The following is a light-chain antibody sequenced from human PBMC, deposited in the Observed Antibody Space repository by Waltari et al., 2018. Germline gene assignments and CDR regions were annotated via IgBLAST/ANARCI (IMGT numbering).Light chain of an antibody. CDR3: QQSYRTPPLT. V-gene: IGKV1-39*01. CDR2: ATS. CDR1: QSISGD. Sequence: DIQMTQSPSSLSASVGDRVTITRRASQSISGDSNWYQQKPGKAPKVLIYATSSLQSGVPSRFSGSGSGTDFTLTISSLQPEDFATYYCQQSYRTPPLTFGGGTKVEIK. J-gene: IGKJ4*01.